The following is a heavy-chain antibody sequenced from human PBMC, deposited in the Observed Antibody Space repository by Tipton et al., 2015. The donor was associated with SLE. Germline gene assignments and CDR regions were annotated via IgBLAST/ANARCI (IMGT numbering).Heavy chain of an antibody. Sequence: TLSLTCAVSGYSISSGYYWGWIRQPPGKGLEWIGEINHSGSTNYNPSLKSRVTISVDTSKNQFSLKLSSVTAADTAVYYCARGEGLGEFDYWGQGTLVTVSS. CDR2: INHSGST. J-gene: IGHJ4*02. CDR3: ARGEGLGEFDY. D-gene: IGHD3-16*01. V-gene: IGHV4-38-2*01. CDR1: GYSISSGYY.